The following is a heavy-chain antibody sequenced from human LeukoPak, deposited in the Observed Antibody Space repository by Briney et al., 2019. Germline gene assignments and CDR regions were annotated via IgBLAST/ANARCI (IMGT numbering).Heavy chain of an antibody. CDR1: GYSISSGYY. J-gene: IGHJ6*02. Sequence: SETLSLTCTVSGYSISSGYYWGWIRQPPGKGLEWIGSIYHSGSTYYNPSLKSRVTISVDTSKNQFSLKLSSVTAADTAVYYCARHGYYSYGMDVWGQGTTVTVSS. CDR2: IYHSGST. CDR3: ARHGYYSYGMDV. V-gene: IGHV4-38-2*02.